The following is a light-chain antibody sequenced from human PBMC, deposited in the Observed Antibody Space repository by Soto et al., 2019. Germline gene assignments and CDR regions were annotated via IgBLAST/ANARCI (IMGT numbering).Light chain of an antibody. CDR1: QSISSY. CDR3: QQSHSTPGT. J-gene: IGKJ1*01. Sequence: DIQMTQSPSSLSASVGDRVTITCRASQSISSYLNWYQQKPGKAPKLLIYAASSLQSGVPSRFSCSGSGTDFTLTISSLQPEDFATYYCQQSHSTPGTFGQGTKVEIK. V-gene: IGKV1-39*01. CDR2: AAS.